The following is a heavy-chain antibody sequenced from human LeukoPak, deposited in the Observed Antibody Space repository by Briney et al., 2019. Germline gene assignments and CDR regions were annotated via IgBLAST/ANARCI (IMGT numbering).Heavy chain of an antibody. V-gene: IGHV3-7*01. CDR1: GFTFSSYW. D-gene: IGHD1-26*01. CDR2: IKQDGSEK. Sequence: GGSLRLSCASSGFTFSSYWMSWVRQAPGKGLEWVANIKQDGSEKYYVDSVKGRFTISRDNAKNSLYLQMNSLRAEDTAVYYCARDRFPAGSYWLDDAFDIWGQGTMVTVSS. CDR3: ARDRFPAGSYWLDDAFDI. J-gene: IGHJ3*02.